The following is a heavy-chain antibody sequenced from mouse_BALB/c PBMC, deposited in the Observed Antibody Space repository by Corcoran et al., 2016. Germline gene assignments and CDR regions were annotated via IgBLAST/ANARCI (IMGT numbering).Heavy chain of an antibody. CDR3: TREPYAMDY. V-gene: IGHV9-3-1*01. J-gene: IGHJ4*01. CDR2: INTYTGEP. CDR1: GYTFTNYG. Sequence: QIQLVQSGPELKKPGETVKISCKASGYTFTNYGMNWVKQAPGKDLKWMGWINTYTGEPTYADDFKGRFAFSLETSASIAYLQINNLKNEDTATYFCTREPYAMDYWGQGTSVTVSS.